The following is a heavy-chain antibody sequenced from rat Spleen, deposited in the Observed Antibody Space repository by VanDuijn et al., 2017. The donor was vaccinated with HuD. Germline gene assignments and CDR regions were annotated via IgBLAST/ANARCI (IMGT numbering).Heavy chain of an antibody. D-gene: IGHD1-12*02. J-gene: IGHJ2*01. CDR2: ISTGGGSA. V-gene: IGHV5-46*01. CDR3: ATDTFYYGTSYPGGFDY. CDR1: GFTFSSSQ. Sequence: EVQLVESGGGLVQPGRSMKLSCAASGFTFSSSQMAWVRQAPTKGLEWVATISTGGGSAYYRDSVKGRFTISRDNAKSTLYLQMDSLRSEDSSSYYWATDTFYYGTSYPGGFDYWGQGVMVTVSS.